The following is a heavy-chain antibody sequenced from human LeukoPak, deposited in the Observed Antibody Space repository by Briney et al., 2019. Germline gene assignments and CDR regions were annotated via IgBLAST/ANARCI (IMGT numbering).Heavy chain of an antibody. Sequence: ETLCLTCAVSGDSSGSSSFCCDCARQPPGKGLEWMGRISYSGSTDYKTCLTTRVTISVDTSKNQFSLKLRSVTAADTAVYHCDRRSYYYDSSGCVDYWGQGTLVTVSS. J-gene: IGHJ4*02. V-gene: IGHV4-39*01. CDR2: ISYSGST. CDR1: GDSSGSSSFC. D-gene: IGHD3-22*01. CDR3: DRRSYYYDSSGCVDY.